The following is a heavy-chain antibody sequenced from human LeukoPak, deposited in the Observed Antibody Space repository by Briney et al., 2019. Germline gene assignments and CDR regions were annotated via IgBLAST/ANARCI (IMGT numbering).Heavy chain of an antibody. CDR3: ARDEAYILLFDP. D-gene: IGHD3-16*01. CDR2: IYHSGST. Sequence: SQTLSLTCTISGGSISTDDYYWSWIRQPPGKGLEWIGFIYHSGSTYYNPSLKSRVTISVDTSKNQFSLKLSSVTAADTAVYYCARDEAYILLFDPWGQATLVTVSS. J-gene: IGHJ5*02. V-gene: IGHV4-30-4*01. CDR1: GGSISTDDYY.